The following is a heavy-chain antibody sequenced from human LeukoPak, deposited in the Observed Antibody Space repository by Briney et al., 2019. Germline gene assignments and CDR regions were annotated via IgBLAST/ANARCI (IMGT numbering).Heavy chain of an antibody. J-gene: IGHJ4*02. D-gene: IGHD6-19*01. CDR3: AKVPISYSSGLFDY. V-gene: IGHV3-33*06. CDR2: IWYDGNNK. CDR1: GFTFSSYG. Sequence: GRSLRLSCAASGFTFSSYGMHWVRQAPGKGLEWVAVIWYDGNNKYYADSVKGRFTISRDNSKNTLFLQMNSLRAEDTAVYFCAKVPISYSSGLFDYWGQGTLFTVSS.